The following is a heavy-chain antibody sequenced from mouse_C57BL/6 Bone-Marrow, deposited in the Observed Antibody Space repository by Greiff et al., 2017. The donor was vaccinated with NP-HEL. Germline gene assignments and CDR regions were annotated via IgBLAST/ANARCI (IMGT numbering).Heavy chain of an antibody. CDR1: GYTFTSYD. CDR3: ARCYGNFDY. Sequence: QVQLQQSGPELVKPGASVKLSCKASGYTFTSYDINWVKQRPGQGLEWIGWIYPRDGSTQYNEKFKGKATLTVDTSSSTAYMELHSLTSEDSAVYFCARCYGNFDYWGQGTTLTVSS. D-gene: IGHD2-1*01. V-gene: IGHV1-85*01. CDR2: IYPRDGST. J-gene: IGHJ2*01.